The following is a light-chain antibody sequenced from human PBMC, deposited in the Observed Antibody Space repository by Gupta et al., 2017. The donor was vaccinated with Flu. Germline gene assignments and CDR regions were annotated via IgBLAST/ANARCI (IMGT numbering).Light chain of an antibody. Sequence: QSVLTQPPSASGTPGQRVTISCSGGSSNIVSNYVYWYQQLPGTAPKLLIFRNNRRPSGVPDRFSGSKSGTSASLAISGLRSEDEADDYCASWDDSLSAWVFGGGTKLTVL. CDR1: SSNIVSNY. CDR2: RNN. CDR3: ASWDDSLSAWV. J-gene: IGLJ3*02. V-gene: IGLV1-47*01.